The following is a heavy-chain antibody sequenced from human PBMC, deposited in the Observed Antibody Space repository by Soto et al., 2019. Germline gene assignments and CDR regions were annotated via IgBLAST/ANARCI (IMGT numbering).Heavy chain of an antibody. J-gene: IGHJ4*02. CDR2: IYWDDDE. V-gene: IGHV2-5*02. D-gene: IGHD1-26*01. CDR1: GFSLTTDGEG. Sequence: QITLKESGPTLVKSTQTLTLTCTFSGFSLTTDGEGVGWVRQSPGEALEWLALIYWDDDERYSPSLKTRLTNNKDISSNPVVLVITSMEPVEKGTYFCAHSRNLITEDAQVGDFDYWGQGT. CDR3: AHSRNLITEDAQVGDFDY.